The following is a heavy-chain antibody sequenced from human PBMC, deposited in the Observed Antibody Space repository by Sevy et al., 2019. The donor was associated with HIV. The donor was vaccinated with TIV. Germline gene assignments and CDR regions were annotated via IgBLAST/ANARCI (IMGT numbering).Heavy chain of an antibody. Sequence: GGSLRLSCAASGFTFSNAWRTWVRQVPGKGLEWVGRIKSKSDGGTTDYAAPVKGRFTISRDDSKNTLSLQMNSLKTEDAAVYYCTTKGDFWSGYQYFEYWGQGTLVTVSS. D-gene: IGHD3-3*01. J-gene: IGHJ4*02. CDR3: TTKGDFWSGYQYFEY. V-gene: IGHV3-15*01. CDR1: GFTFSNAW. CDR2: IKSKSDGGTT.